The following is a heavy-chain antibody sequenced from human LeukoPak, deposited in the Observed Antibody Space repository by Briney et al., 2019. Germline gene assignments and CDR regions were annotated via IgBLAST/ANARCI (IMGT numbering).Heavy chain of an antibody. CDR1: GFTFSSYS. CDR2: LISTGRYI. D-gene: IGHD4-17*01. J-gene: IGHJ6*02. CDR3: AREPYGNYGMDG. Sequence: GGSLRLSCVASGFTFSSYSINWVRQAPGKGLEYVSSLISTGRYIYYADSLKGRFTISRDSAKNSLYLQMNSLRAEDTAVYYCAREPYGNYGMDGWGQGTTVTVSS. V-gene: IGHV3-21*06.